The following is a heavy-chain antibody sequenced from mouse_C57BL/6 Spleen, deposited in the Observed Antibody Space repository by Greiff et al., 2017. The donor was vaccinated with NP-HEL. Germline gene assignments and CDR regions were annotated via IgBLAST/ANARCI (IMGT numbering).Heavy chain of an antibody. V-gene: IGHV14-4*01. CDR3: TGYAMDY. CDR2: IDPENGDT. CDR1: GFNIKDDY. J-gene: IGHJ4*01. Sequence: DVQLQESGAELVRPGASVKLSCTASGFNIKDDYMHWVKQRPEQGLEWIGWIDPENGDTEYASKFQGKATITADTSSNTAYLQLSSLTSEDTAVYYCTGYAMDYWGQGTSVTVSS.